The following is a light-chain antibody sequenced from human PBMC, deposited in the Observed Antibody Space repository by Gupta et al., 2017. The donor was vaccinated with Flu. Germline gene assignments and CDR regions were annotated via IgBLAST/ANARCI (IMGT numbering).Light chain of an antibody. J-gene: IGKJ1*01. CDR3: QQIYVTPLS. Sequence: DVQVTQSPSFLSASVGDSVTITCRTSQAIEHYLNWYQQQPGKAPKLLSYTSSFLQNGAPSRFSGSGSGTEFTLTITGLQPEDLATYYCQQIYVTPLSFGQGTKVELK. CDR1: QAIEHY. CDR2: TSS. V-gene: IGKV1-39*01.